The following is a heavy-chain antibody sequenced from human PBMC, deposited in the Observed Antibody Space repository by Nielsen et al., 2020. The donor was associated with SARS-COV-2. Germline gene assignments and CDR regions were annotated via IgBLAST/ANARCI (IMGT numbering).Heavy chain of an antibody. CDR1: GITLNYYG. Sequence: GESLKISCAASGITLNYYGMHWVRQAPGKGLEWVAVISYDGTQTFYGDSVRGRFTISRDISEKMLYLQMDSLTVDDTAMYFCAKDRGRSVPDSFDVWGQGTMVTVSS. D-gene: IGHD3-10*01. V-gene: IGHV3-30*18. CDR3: AKDRGRSVPDSFDV. CDR2: ISYDGTQT. J-gene: IGHJ3*01.